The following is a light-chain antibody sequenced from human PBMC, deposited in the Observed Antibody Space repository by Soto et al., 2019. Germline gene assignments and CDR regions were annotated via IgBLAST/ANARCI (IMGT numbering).Light chain of an antibody. Sequence: EIVMTHSPATLSVPPGEIATPPCRASQSVSYYVAWYQQTPGQAPRLLIYDASSRATGVPDRFSGSGSGTGFSLTISRLDPEDFAVYYCQHCQPYGDSPPLTFGGGTKVDIK. J-gene: IGKJ4*01. CDR1: QSVSYY. CDR3: QHCQPYGDSPPLT. CDR2: DAS. V-gene: IGKV3D-20*02.